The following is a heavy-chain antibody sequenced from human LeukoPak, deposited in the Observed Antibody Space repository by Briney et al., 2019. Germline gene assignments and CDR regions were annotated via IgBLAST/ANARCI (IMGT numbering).Heavy chain of an antibody. Sequence: ASVKVSCKASGYTFIDYYMHWVRQAPGQGLEWIGWISPNSGGTKSVQKFQGRVTMTRDTSITTVYMKLSGLSFDDTAVYYCARGGGRYSVDYWGQGTLVIVSS. J-gene: IGHJ4*02. CDR3: ARGGGRYSVDY. D-gene: IGHD1-26*01. V-gene: IGHV1-2*02. CDR2: ISPNSGGT. CDR1: GYTFIDYY.